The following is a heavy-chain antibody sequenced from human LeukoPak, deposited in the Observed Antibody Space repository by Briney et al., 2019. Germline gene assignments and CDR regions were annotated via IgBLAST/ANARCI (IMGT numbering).Heavy chain of an antibody. Sequence: PSETLSLTCAVSGGSISSSYLWSWVRQPPGKGLEWIGEISHSGSTNYNPSLKSRVPISVDKSKNQFSLNLSSVSAADTAVCYCARDKRAAGSTVSDYWGQGTLVIVSS. D-gene: IGHD6-13*01. CDR3: ARDKRAAGSTVSDY. V-gene: IGHV4-4*02. J-gene: IGHJ4*02. CDR1: GGSISSSYL. CDR2: ISHSGST.